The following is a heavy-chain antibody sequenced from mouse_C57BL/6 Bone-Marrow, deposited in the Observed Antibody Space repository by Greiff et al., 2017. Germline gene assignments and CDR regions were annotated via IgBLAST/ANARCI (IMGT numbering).Heavy chain of an antibody. CDR2: ISYDGSN. CDR1: GYSITSGYY. Sequence: QLKESGPGLVKPSQSLSLTCSVTGYSITSGYYWNWIRQFPGNKLEWMGYISYDGSNNYNPSLKNRISITRDTSKNQFFLKLNSVTTEDTATYYWAGGFYDAMDYWGQGTSVTVSS. V-gene: IGHV3-6*01. D-gene: IGHD2-3*01. CDR3: AGGFYDAMDY. J-gene: IGHJ4*01.